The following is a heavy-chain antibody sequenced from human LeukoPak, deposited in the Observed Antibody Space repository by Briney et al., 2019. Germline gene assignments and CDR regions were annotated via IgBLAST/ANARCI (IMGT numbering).Heavy chain of an antibody. Sequence: ASVKVSCKASGYTFTSYYIHWVRQAPGLGLEWVGIINCLDGGTSYAQRFQGRVTMTRDTSTSTVYMDLSSLRSEDTAVYYCAREIWFGELYFDLWGRGTLVTVSS. V-gene: IGHV1-46*01. J-gene: IGHJ2*01. CDR2: INCLDGGT. D-gene: IGHD3-10*01. CDR1: GYTFTSYY. CDR3: AREIWFGELYFDL.